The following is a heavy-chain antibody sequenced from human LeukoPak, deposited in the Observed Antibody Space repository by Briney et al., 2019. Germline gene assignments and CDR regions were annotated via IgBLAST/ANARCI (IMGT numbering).Heavy chain of an antibody. Sequence: SETLSLTCTVSGGSMSSYYWSWIRQPPGKGLEWVGHIYNGGSTNYNPSLKSRVTMSVDTSKNHFSVKLSSVTAADTAVYYCARHYRGLDYWGQGTLATVSS. J-gene: IGHJ4*02. V-gene: IGHV4-59*01. D-gene: IGHD4-23*01. CDR2: IYNGGST. CDR3: ARHYRGLDY. CDR1: GGSMSSYY.